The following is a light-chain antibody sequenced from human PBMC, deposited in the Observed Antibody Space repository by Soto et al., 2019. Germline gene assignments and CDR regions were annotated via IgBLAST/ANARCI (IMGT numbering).Light chain of an antibody. V-gene: IGLV1-40*01. CDR1: SSNIGAGYD. J-gene: IGLJ1*01. Sequence: QAVVTQPPSVSGAPGQRVTISCTGSSSNIGAGYDVHWYQQLPGTAPKLLIYGNSNRPSGVPDRFSGSKSGTSASLAITGLQAEDEADYYCQSYDSSLSVRRVFGTGTKVTVL. CDR2: GNS. CDR3: QSYDSSLSVRRV.